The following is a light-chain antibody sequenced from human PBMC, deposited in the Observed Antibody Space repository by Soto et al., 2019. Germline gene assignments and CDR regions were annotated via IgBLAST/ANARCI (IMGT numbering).Light chain of an antibody. CDR2: AAS. CDR3: QQSYNAHSWT. J-gene: IGKJ1*01. CDR1: QSISSY. V-gene: IGKV1-39*01. Sequence: DIQMTQSPSSLSASVGDRVTITCRASQSISSYLNWYQQKPGKAPKLLIYAASSLQSGVPSRFRGSGSGTSFSLTISNLQPGDLATYYCQQSYNAHSWTFGQGTKVDIK.